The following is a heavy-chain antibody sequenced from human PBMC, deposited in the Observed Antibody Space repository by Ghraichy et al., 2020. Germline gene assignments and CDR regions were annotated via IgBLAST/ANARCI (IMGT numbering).Heavy chain of an antibody. D-gene: IGHD3-22*01. CDR3: AKLQHDYDRSGYGIDS. CDR2: IAYDGSRK. V-gene: IGHV3-30*18. Sequence: GGSLRLSCAASGFTFSNYGMEWVRQAPGKGLEWVAFIAYDGSRKQYVDSVKGRFIISRDNSKNTLYLQTDSLRPEDTAVYYCAKLQHDYDRSGYGIDSWGQGTLVIVSS. J-gene: IGHJ4*02. CDR1: GFTFSNYG.